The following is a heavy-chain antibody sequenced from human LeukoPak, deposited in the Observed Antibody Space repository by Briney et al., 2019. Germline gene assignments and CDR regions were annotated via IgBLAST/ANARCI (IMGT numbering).Heavy chain of an antibody. V-gene: IGHV3-23*01. CDR2: ISGSGDST. J-gene: IGHJ4*02. D-gene: IGHD2-2*01. CDR1: GFTFSSYA. Sequence: GGSLRLSCAASGFTFSSYAMSWVRQAPGKGLEWVSTISGSGDSTYYADSAKGRFTISRDNSKNTLHLQMNSLRVEDTAVYYCAKGGAGYCSSTSCLYYFDYWGQGTLVTVST. CDR3: AKGGAGYCSSTSCLYYFDY.